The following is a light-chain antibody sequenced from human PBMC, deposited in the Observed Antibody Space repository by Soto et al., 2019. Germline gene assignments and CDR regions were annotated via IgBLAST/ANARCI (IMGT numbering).Light chain of an antibody. J-gene: IGKJ4*01. CDR1: QSVNSH. V-gene: IGKV3-15*01. CDR2: GAS. Sequence: EIVMTQSPATLSVSPGERATLSCRASQSVNSHLAWYQQKPGQAPRLLIYGASTRATGISARFSGSGSGTEFPLTISSLPYEDSAVYYCQQYNNWLTFGGGTKVEIK. CDR3: QQYNNWLT.